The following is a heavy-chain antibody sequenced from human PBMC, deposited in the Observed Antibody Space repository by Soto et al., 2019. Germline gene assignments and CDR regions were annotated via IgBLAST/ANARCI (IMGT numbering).Heavy chain of an antibody. D-gene: IGHD6-13*01. Sequence: ASETLSLTCAVSGGSISSSNWWSWVRQPPGKGLEWIGEIYHSGSTNYNPSLKSRVTISVDKSKNQFSLKLSSVTAADTAVYYCARVSSSSWYGGWFDPWGQGTLVTVSS. J-gene: IGHJ5*02. CDR3: ARVSSSSWYGGWFDP. V-gene: IGHV4-4*02. CDR2: IYHSGST. CDR1: GGSISSSNW.